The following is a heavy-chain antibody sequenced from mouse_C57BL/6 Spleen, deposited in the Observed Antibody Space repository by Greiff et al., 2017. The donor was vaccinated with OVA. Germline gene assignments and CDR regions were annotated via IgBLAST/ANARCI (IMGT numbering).Heavy chain of an antibody. Sequence: QVQLQQPGAELVKPGASVKMSCKASGYTFTSYWITWVKQRPGQGLEWIGDIYPGSGSTNYNEKFKSKATLTVDTSSSTAYMQLSSLTSEDSAVYYCARWGTTVYYFDYWGQGTTLTVSS. CDR3: ARWGTTVYYFDY. J-gene: IGHJ2*01. V-gene: IGHV1-55*01. CDR1: GYTFTSYW. D-gene: IGHD1-1*01. CDR2: IYPGSGST.